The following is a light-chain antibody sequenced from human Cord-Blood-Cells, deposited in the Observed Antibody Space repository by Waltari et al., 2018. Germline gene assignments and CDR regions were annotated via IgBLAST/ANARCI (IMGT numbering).Light chain of an antibody. CDR2: VYS. CDR1: SSNIGAGYD. V-gene: IGLV1-40*01. J-gene: IGLJ1*01. CDR3: QSYDSSLSGSYV. Sequence: QSVLTQPPSVSGAPGQRVTISCTGSSSNIGAGYDVHWYQQLPGTAPKLFIYVYSNRPSGVPDRFSVSKSGTSASLASPGLQAEDEADYYCQSYDSSLSGSYVFGTGTKVTVL.